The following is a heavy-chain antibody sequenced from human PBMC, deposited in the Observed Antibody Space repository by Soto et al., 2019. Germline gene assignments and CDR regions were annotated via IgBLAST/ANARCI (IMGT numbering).Heavy chain of an antibody. D-gene: IGHD3-3*01. V-gene: IGHV3-11*01. CDR1: GFTFSDYY. J-gene: IGHJ6*02. CDR3: ARVFDFWSGLSYYYYGMDV. Sequence: GGSLRLSCAASGFTFSDYYMSWIRQAPGKGLEWVSYISSSGSTIYYADSVKGRFTISRDNAKNSLYLQMNSLRAEDTAVYYCARVFDFWSGLSYYYYGMDVWGQGTTVTVSS. CDR2: ISSSGSTI.